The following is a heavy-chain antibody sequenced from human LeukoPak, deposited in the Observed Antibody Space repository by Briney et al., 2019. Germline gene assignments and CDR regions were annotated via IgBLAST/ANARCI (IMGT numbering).Heavy chain of an antibody. CDR3: ARLPYGGRYACEY. Sequence: SETLSLSCAVYGGSFSGYYWSWIRQPPGKGLEWIGEINHSGSTNYNPSPKSRVTISVNTSKSQFSLKLSSVTAADTAVYYCARLPYGGRYACEYWGQGTLVTVSS. CDR2: INHSGST. CDR1: GGSFSGYY. D-gene: IGHD1-26*01. V-gene: IGHV4-34*01. J-gene: IGHJ4*02.